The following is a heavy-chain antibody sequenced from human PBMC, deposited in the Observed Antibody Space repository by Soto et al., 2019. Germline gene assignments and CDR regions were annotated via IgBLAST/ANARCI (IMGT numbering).Heavy chain of an antibody. CDR2: ISYDGSNK. D-gene: IGHD2-8*01. CDR3: ITDGPDGRAD. V-gene: IGHV3-30-3*01. Sequence: GGSLRLSCAASGFTFSSYAMHWVRQAPGKGLEWVAVISYDGSNKYYADSVKGRFTISRDNSKNTLYLQMNSLKIEDTAGYYRITDGPDGRADWGKGTQVSVSS. J-gene: IGHJ4*02. CDR1: GFTFSSYA.